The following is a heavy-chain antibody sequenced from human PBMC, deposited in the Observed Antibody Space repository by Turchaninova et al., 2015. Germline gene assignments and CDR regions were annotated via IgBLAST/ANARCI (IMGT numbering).Heavy chain of an antibody. CDR2: INPNRGDT. J-gene: IGHJ4*02. Sequence: QVQLVQSGAEVKKPGASVKVSCKASGYTFTGYYIHWVRQAPGKGLEWKGWINPNRGDTNYAQMFQGRVTMTWDTAISSAYMEWNRLGSDDTAVYYCARGGTDYWGQETLVTVSS. V-gene: IGHV1-2*02. CDR1: GYTFTGYY. CDR3: ARGGTDY.